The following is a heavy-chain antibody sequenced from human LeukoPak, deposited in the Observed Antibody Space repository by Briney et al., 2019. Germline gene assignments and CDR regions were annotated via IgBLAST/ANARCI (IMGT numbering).Heavy chain of an antibody. D-gene: IGHD3-22*01. Sequence: GGSLRLSCAASGFTFTSYSMNWVRQAPGKGLEWVSSISSSSSYIYYADSVKGRFTISRDNANNSLYLQMNSLRTEDTAFHYGARDHSLSYDLAIWGQGTMVTVSS. CDR3: ARDHSLSYDLAI. CDR2: ISSSSSYI. CDR1: GFTFTSYS. V-gene: IGHV3-21*04. J-gene: IGHJ3*02.